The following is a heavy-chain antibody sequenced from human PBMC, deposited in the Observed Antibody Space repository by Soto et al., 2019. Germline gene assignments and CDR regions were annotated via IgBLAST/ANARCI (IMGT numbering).Heavy chain of an antibody. V-gene: IGHV3-53*01. J-gene: IGHJ4*02. CDR2: IYSGGST. D-gene: IGHD3-22*01. Sequence: GGSLRLSCAASGFTVSSNYMSWVRQAPGKGLEWVSVIYSGGSTYYADSVKGRFTISRDNSKNTLYLQMNSLRAEDTAVYYCAREDSTGYTDCWGQGTLVTVSS. CDR3: AREDSTGYTDC. CDR1: GFTVSSNY.